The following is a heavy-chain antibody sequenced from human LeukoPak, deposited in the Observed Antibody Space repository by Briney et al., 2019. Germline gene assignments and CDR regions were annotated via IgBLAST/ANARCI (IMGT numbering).Heavy chain of an antibody. V-gene: IGHV1-18*01. J-gene: IGHJ5*02. Sequence: ASVKVSCKASGYTFTSYGISWVRQAPGQGLEWMGWISAYNGNTNYAQKLQGRVTMTTDTSTSTAYMELRSLRSNDTAVYYCARDVPGSIGTTARFDPWGQGTLVIVSS. CDR3: ARDVPGSIGTTARFDP. D-gene: IGHD1-1*01. CDR1: GYTFTSYG. CDR2: ISAYNGNT.